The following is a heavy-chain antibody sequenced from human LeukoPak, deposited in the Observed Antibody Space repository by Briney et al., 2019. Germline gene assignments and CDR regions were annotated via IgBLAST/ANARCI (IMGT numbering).Heavy chain of an antibody. CDR1: GYTFTGYY. D-gene: IGHD4-17*01. J-gene: IGHJ4*02. CDR2: INPNSGGT. V-gene: IGHV1-2*06. Sequence: ASVKVSCKASGYTFTGYYMHWVRQAPGQGLEWMGRINPNSGGTNYAQKFQSRVTMTRDTSISTAYMELSSLRSEDTAVYYCAIVVLDDYGDYGYFDYWGQGTLVTVSS. CDR3: AIVVLDDYGDYGYFDY.